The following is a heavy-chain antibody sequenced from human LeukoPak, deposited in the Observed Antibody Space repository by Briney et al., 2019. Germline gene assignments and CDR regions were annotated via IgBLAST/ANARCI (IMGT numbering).Heavy chain of an antibody. J-gene: IGHJ3*02. CDR1: GGSISSSSYY. D-gene: IGHD3-22*01. CDR3: TNYDSSGYYYPAFDI. V-gene: IGHV4-39*01. Sequence: PSETLSLTCTVSGGSISSSSYYWGWIRQPPGKGLEWIGSIYYSGSTYYNPSLKSRVTISVDTSKNQFSLKLSSVTAADTAVYYCTNYDSSGYYYPAFDIWGQGTMVTVSS. CDR2: IYYSGST.